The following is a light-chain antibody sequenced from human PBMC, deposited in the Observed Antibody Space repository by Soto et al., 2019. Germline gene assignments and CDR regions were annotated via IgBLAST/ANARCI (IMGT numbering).Light chain of an antibody. CDR3: SSYISSSTYV. CDR1: SSDVGGYNS. V-gene: IGLV2-14*01. Sequence: QSVVTQPASVSGSPGQSITISCTGTSSDVGGYNSVSWYQQHPGKAPKLVIYDVGNRPSGVSDRFSGSKSGNTASLTISGLQAEDEAEYYCSSYISSSTYVFGAGTKVTVL. J-gene: IGLJ1*01. CDR2: DVG.